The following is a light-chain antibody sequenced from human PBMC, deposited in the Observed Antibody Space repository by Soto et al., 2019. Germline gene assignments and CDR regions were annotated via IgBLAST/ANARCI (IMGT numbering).Light chain of an antibody. CDR3: SLYTSSSTYV. Sequence: QSVLTQPPSVSGSPGQSVTISCTGSSSDVGSNNRVSWYQQPPGTAPKLMIYEVSTRPSGVPDRFSGSKSGNTASLTISGLQAEDEADYYCSLYTSSSTYVFGTGTKLTVL. CDR1: SSDVGSNNR. V-gene: IGLV2-18*01. J-gene: IGLJ1*01. CDR2: EVS.